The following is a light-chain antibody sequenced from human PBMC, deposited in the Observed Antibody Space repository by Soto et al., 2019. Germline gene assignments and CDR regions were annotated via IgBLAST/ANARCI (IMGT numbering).Light chain of an antibody. CDR3: CSYAGSYTLV. V-gene: IGLV2-11*01. CDR2: DVS. CDR1: SSDVGGYNY. Sequence: QSVLTQPRSVSGSPGQSVTISCTGTSSDVGGYNYVSWYQQHPGKAPKLMIYDVSKRPSGVPDRFSGSKSGNTASLTISGLQAEDEADIYCCSYAGSYTLVFGGGTKVTVL. J-gene: IGLJ2*01.